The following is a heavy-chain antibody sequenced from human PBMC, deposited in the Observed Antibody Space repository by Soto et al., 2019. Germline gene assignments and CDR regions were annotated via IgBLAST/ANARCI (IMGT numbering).Heavy chain of an antibody. CDR3: ARDRGFWSGYYREAYVFDT. V-gene: IGHV4-38-2*02. Sequence: SETLSLTCSVSAYTISSGYHWAWIRQPPGKGLEWIATIYHSGSTYYTPSLKSRVTISVDTSNNQFSLELSSVTAADTAVYYCARDRGFWSGYYREAYVFDTWGQGTLVTVSS. D-gene: IGHD3-3*01. CDR1: AYTISSGYH. J-gene: IGHJ4*02. CDR2: IYHSGST.